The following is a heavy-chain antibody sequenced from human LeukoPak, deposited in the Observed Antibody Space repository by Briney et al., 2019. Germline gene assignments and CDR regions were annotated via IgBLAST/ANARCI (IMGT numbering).Heavy chain of an antibody. CDR3: ARKDYGIDY. D-gene: IGHD4-17*01. J-gene: IGHJ4*02. Sequence: ASVKVSCKASGYTFTSYGISWVRQAPGQGLEWMGGIIPIFGTANYAQKFQGRVTITADESTSTAYMELSSLRSEDTAVYYCARKDYGIDYWGQGTLVTVSS. CDR1: GYTFTSYG. CDR2: IIPIFGTA. V-gene: IGHV1-69*13.